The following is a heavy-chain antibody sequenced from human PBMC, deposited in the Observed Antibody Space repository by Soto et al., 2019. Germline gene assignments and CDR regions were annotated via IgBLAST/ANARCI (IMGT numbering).Heavy chain of an antibody. Sequence: QVQLVQSGAEVKKPGSSVKVSCKASGGTFSSYGISWVRQAPGQGLEWMGGIIPIIGTANYARKFQGRVTITADXSXSXXYMELSSLRSEDTAVYYCARPTYYDFWSGYQTGYYYYGMDVWGQGTTVTVSS. V-gene: IGHV1-69*12. J-gene: IGHJ6*02. CDR1: GGTFSSYG. D-gene: IGHD3-3*01. CDR2: IIPIIGTA. CDR3: ARPTYYDFWSGYQTGYYYYGMDV.